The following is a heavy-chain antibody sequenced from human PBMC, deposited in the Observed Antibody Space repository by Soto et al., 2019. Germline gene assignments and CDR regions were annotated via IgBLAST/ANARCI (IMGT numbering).Heavy chain of an antibody. CDR2: IYTSGST. J-gene: IGHJ4*02. CDR3: ARGGIAAAGRGDYFDY. Sequence: SETLSLTCTVSGGSISSYYWSWIRQPAGKGLEWIGRIYTSGSTNYNPSLKNRVTMSVDTSRNQFSLKLSSVTAADTAVYYCARGGIAAAGRGDYFDYWGQGTLVTVSS. D-gene: IGHD6-13*01. CDR1: GGSISSYY. V-gene: IGHV4-4*07.